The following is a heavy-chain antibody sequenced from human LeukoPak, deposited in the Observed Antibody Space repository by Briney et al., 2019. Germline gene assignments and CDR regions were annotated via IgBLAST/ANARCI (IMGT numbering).Heavy chain of an antibody. Sequence: PGGSLRLSCAASRFTFSAYGMHWVRQAPGEGLEWVAIIWYDGGNKYYADSVKGRFTISRDDSKNTLHLQMNNLRAEDAAVYYCAKVRVTYCVTTTCYGDFDFWGQGTLVTVAS. D-gene: IGHD2-2*01. V-gene: IGHV3-33*06. J-gene: IGHJ4*02. CDR3: AKVRVTYCVTTTCYGDFDF. CDR1: RFTFSAYG. CDR2: IWYDGGNK.